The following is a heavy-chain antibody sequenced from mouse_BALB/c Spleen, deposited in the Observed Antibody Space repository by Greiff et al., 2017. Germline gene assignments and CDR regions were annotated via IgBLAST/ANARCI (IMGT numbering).Heavy chain of an antibody. Sequence: EVQLVESGGGLVQPGGSRKLSCAASGFTFSSFGMHWVRQAPEKGLEWVAYVSSGSSTIYYADTVKGRFTISRDNPKNTLYLQMSSLKSEDTAMYYCARDGGPGWFAYWGQGTLVTVSA. CDR2: VSSGSSTI. J-gene: IGHJ3*01. V-gene: IGHV5-17*02. CDR1: GFTFSSFG. D-gene: IGHD2-3*01. CDR3: ARDGGPGWFAY.